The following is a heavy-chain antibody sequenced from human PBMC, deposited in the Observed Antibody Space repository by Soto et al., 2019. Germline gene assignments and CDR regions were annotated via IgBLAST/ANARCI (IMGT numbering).Heavy chain of an antibody. Sequence: GASVKVSCTASGYTFTSYGSIWVRQAPGQGLEWMGWISAYNGNTNYAQKLQGRVTMTTDTSTSTAYMELRSLRSDDTAVYYCARPHYDLRYGMDVWGQGTTVTVSS. V-gene: IGHV1-18*01. CDR2: ISAYNGNT. D-gene: IGHD3-3*01. J-gene: IGHJ6*02. CDR3: ARPHYDLRYGMDV. CDR1: GYTFTSYG.